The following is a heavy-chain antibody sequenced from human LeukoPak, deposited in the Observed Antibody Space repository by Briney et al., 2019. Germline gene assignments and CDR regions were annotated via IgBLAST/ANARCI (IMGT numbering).Heavy chain of an antibody. J-gene: IGHJ4*02. Sequence: PGGSLRLSCAASGFTFSSYAMHWVRQAPGKGLEWVAVISYDGSNKYYADSVKGRFTISRDNSKNTLYPQMNSLRAEDTAVYYCAREGIAAAGLNDYWGQGTLVTVSS. CDR2: ISYDGSNK. CDR1: GFTFSSYA. V-gene: IGHV3-30*04. CDR3: AREGIAAAGLNDY. D-gene: IGHD6-13*01.